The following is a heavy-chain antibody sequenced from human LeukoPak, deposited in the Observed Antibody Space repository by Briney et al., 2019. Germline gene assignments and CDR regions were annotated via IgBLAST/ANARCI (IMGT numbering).Heavy chain of an antibody. Sequence: GRSLRLSCAASGFTFSSYAMHWVRQAPGKGLEWVAVISYDGSNKYYADSVKGRFTISRDNSKNTLCLQMNSLRAEDTAVYYCATLQLAKAVHFDYWGQGTLVTVSS. J-gene: IGHJ4*02. CDR1: GFTFSSYA. CDR3: ATLQLAKAVHFDY. V-gene: IGHV3-30-3*01. D-gene: IGHD5-18*01. CDR2: ISYDGSNK.